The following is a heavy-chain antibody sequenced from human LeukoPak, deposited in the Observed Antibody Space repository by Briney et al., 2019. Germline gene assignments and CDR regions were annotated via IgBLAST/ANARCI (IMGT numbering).Heavy chain of an antibody. V-gene: IGHV4-59*01. CDR1: GGSISSYY. Sequence: SETLSLTCTVSGGSISSYYWSWIRQPPGKGLEWIGYIYYSGSTNYNPSLKSRVTISVDTSKNQFSLKLSSVTAADTAVYYCARGVLLWFGERITSFDYWGQGTLVTVSS. CDR3: ARGVLLWFGERITSFDY. J-gene: IGHJ4*02. CDR2: IYYSGST. D-gene: IGHD3-10*01.